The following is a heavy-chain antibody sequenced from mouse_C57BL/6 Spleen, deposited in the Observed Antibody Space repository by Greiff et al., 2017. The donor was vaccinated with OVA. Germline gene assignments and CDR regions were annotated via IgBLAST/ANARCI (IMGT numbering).Heavy chain of an antibody. CDR3: ASLTGTWFAY. V-gene: IGHV5-6*01. D-gene: IGHD4-1*01. CDR1: GFTFSSYG. CDR2: ISSGGSYT. J-gene: IGHJ3*01. Sequence: EVNVVESGGDLVKPGGSLKLSCAASGFTFSSYGMSWVRQTPDKRLEWVATISSGGSYTYYPDSVKGRFTISRDNAKNTLYLQMSSLKSEDTAMYYCASLTGTWFAYWGQGTLVTVSA.